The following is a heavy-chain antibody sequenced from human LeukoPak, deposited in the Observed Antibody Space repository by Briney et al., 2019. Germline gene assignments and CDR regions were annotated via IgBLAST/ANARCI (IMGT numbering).Heavy chain of an antibody. Sequence: PSDTLSLTCAVYGGSFSGYYWSWIRHPPGKGLEWIGEINHSGRTNYKPSLKSRVTISVDTSKNQFSLKLSSVTAADTAVYYCADYGDYAFDIWGQGTMVTVSS. V-gene: IGHV4-34*01. CDR3: ADYGDYAFDI. D-gene: IGHD4-17*01. CDR2: INHSGRT. J-gene: IGHJ3*02. CDR1: GGSFSGYY.